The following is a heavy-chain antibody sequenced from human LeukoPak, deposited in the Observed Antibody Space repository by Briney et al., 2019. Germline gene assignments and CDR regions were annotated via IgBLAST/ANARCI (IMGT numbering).Heavy chain of an antibody. CDR2: IYYSGST. V-gene: IGHV4-39*01. CDR3: ARRLCTNGVCSPPYYFDY. J-gene: IGHJ4*02. D-gene: IGHD2-8*01. CDR1: GGSISSSSYY. Sequence: SETLSLTCTVSGGSISSSSYYWGWIRQPPGKGLEWIGSIYYSGSTYYNPSLKSRVTISVDTSKNQFSLKLSSVTAADTAVYYCARRLCTNGVCSPPYYFDYWGQGTLVTVSS.